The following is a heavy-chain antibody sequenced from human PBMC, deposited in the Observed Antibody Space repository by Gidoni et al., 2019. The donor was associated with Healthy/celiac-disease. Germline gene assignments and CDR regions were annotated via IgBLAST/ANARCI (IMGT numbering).Heavy chain of an antibody. V-gene: IGHV3-21*01. D-gene: IGHD3-10*02. CDR1: GFTFSSYS. CDR3: ARDDRMVGLFGLMDV. Sequence: EVQLVESGGGLVKPGGSLRLSCAASGFTFSSYSMNWVRQAPGKGLEWVSSISSSSSYIYYADSVKGRFTISRDNAKNSLYLQMNSLRAEDTAVYYCARDDRMVGLFGLMDVWGKGTTVTVSS. CDR2: ISSSSSYI. J-gene: IGHJ6*03.